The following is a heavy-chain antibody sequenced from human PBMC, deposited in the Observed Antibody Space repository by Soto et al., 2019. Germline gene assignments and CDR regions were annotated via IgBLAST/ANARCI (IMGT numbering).Heavy chain of an antibody. D-gene: IGHD3-3*01. V-gene: IGHV3-23*01. CDR1: GFTFTSYA. CDR2: MSGNAENT. CDR3: ARHSLYGVVRNFDY. J-gene: IGHJ4*02. Sequence: LRLSCVASGFTFTSYAMSWVRQAPGKGLEWVSAMSGNAENTYYADSVKGRFTVSRDSSKNMLYLYLNSLRAEDTAVYYCARHSLYGVVRNFDYWGQGTLVTVSS.